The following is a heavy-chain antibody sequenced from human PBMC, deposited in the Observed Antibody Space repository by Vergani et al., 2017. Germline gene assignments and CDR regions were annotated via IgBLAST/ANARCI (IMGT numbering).Heavy chain of an antibody. V-gene: IGHV3-23*04. Sequence: VQLVESGGGVVQPGRSLRLSCAASGFTFSSYAMSWVRQAPGKGLEWVSAISGSGGSTYYADSVKGRFTISRDNSKNTLYLQMNSLRAEDTAVYYCARERGCGGDCYSFDAFDIWGQGTMVTVSS. J-gene: IGHJ3*02. D-gene: IGHD2-21*01. CDR2: ISGSGGST. CDR1: GFTFSSYA. CDR3: ARERGCGGDCYSFDAFDI.